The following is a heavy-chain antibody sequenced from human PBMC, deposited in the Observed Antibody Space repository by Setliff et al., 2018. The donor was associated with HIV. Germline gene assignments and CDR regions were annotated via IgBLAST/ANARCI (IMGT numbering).Heavy chain of an antibody. CDR1: GFTFSAYS. CDR3: ARVRLYNTALDS. V-gene: IGHV3-33*08. CDR2: VWYDGINK. Sequence: GGSLRLSCAASGFTFSAYSMTWVRQAPGKGLEWVAVVWYDGINKNYADSVKGRFTLSRDTSKNTMYLQMNSLRREDTAVYYCARVRLYNTALDSWGQGTLVTVSS. D-gene: IGHD3-3*01. J-gene: IGHJ1*01.